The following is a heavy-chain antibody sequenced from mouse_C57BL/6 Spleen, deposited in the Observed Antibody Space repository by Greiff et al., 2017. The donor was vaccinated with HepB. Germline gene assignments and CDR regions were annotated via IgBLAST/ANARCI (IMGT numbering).Heavy chain of an antibody. CDR2: IYPGDGDT. CDR1: GYAFSSYW. D-gene: IGHD1-1*01. J-gene: IGHJ2*01. Sequence: QVQLKESGAELVKPGASVKISCKASGYAFSSYWMNWVKQRPGKGLEWIGQIYPGDGDTNYNGKFKGKATLTADKSSSAAYMQLSSLTSEDSAVYFSASPHYGSSLYYFDYWGQGTTLTVSS. CDR3: ASPHYGSSLYYFDY. V-gene: IGHV1-80*01.